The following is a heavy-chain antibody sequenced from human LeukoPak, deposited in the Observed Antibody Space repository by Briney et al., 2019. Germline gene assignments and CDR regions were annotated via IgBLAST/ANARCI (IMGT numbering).Heavy chain of an antibody. J-gene: IGHJ4*02. V-gene: IGHV4-59*01. CDR3: ARDRGPYDSTGYLGY. CDR2: IYYSGST. D-gene: IGHD3-22*01. Sequence: SECLSLTCTVSGGSISSYYWSWIRQPPGRGLEWIGYIYYSGSTNYNPSLKSRVTISVDTSKNQFSLKLSSVTAADTAVYYCARDRGPYDSTGYLGYWGQGTLVTFST. CDR1: GGSISSYY.